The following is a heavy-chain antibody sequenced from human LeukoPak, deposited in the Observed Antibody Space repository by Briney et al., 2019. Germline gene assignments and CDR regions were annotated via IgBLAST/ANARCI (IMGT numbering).Heavy chain of an antibody. CDR3: ARGAPFGVVIGGYFDY. CDR2: IYPGDSDT. J-gene: IGHJ4*02. V-gene: IGHV5-51*01. Sequence: GESLKISCKGSGYSFTSYWIGWVRQMPGKGLEWMGIIYPGDSDTRYSPSFQGQVTISADKSISTAYLQWSSLKASDTAMYYCARGAPFGVVIGGYFDYWGQGTLVTVSS. D-gene: IGHD3-3*01. CDR1: GYSFTSYW.